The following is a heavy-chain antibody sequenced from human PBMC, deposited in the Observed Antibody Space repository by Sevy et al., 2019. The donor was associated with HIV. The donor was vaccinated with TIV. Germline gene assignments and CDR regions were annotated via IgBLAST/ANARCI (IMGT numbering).Heavy chain of an antibody. V-gene: IGHV3-23*01. D-gene: IGHD2-8*01. Sequence: GGSLRLSCAASGFTFSKYSMSWVRQPPGKGLEWVSTLSFGCGEINYADSVKGRFTISGANSKSSVYLQMNNLRPEDTAVYYCAREGCTKPHDYWGQGTLVTVSS. J-gene: IGHJ4*02. CDR1: GFTFSKYS. CDR3: AREGCTKPHDY. CDR2: LSFGCGEI.